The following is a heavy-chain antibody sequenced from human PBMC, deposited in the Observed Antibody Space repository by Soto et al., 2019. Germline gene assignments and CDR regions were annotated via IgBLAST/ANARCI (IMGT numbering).Heavy chain of an antibody. CDR3: AGELDIHHGLGY. Sequence: SQTLSLTCAISWGSVSSNTATWNWVRQTPSRGLEWLGRTYYRSNWNFDYALSVKSRITINPDTSKNQFSLQLNSLTPEDTAVYYCAGELDIHHGLGYWGPGXSVTV. J-gene: IGHJ4*02. V-gene: IGHV6-1*01. CDR1: WGSVSSNTAT. CDR2: TYYRSNWNF. D-gene: IGHD6-19*01.